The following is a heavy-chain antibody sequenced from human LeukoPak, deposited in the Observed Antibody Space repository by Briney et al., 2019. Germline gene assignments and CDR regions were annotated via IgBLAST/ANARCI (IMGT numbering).Heavy chain of an antibody. CDR1: GYTFTGYY. CDR2: IIPIFGTA. V-gene: IGHV1-69*13. CDR3: AKHMYYYDSSGYYVY. Sequence: ASVKVSCKASGYTFTGYYMHWVRQAPGQGLEWMGGIIPIFGTANYAQKFQGRVTITADESMSTAYMELSSLRSEDTAVYYCAKHMYYYDSSGYYVYWGQGTLVTVSS. D-gene: IGHD3-22*01. J-gene: IGHJ4*02.